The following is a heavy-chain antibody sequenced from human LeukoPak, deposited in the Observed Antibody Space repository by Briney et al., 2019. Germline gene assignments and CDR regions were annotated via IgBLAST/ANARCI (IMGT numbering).Heavy chain of an antibody. V-gene: IGHV1-18*01. CDR3: ARDAYTSGADY. D-gene: IGHD3-16*01. CDR1: GYTFSSYG. CDR2: ISVYNGNT. Sequence: DSVKVPCKASGYTFSSYGISWVRQAPGQGLEWMGWISVYNGNTNNIQKLQGRVTMTRDTSTNTAYMELRSLRSDDTAVYYCARDAYTSGADYWGQGTLVTVSS. J-gene: IGHJ4*02.